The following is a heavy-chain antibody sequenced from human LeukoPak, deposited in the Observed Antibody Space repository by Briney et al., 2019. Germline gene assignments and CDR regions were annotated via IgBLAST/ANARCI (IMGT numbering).Heavy chain of an antibody. CDR2: IIPIFGTA. CDR1: GGTLSRNA. Sequence: GASVKVFCKASGGTLSRNAISWVRQAPGQGLEWMGGIIPIFGTANYAQKFQGRVTITADESTSTAYMELSSLRAEDTAVYYCAREAEYSSSSGFDYWGQGTLVTVSS. D-gene: IGHD6-13*01. V-gene: IGHV1-69*13. J-gene: IGHJ4*02. CDR3: AREAEYSSSSGFDY.